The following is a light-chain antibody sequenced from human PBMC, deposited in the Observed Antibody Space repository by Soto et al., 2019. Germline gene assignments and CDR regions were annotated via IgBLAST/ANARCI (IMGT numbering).Light chain of an antibody. Sequence: QSALTQPASVSGSPGQSITISCTGTSSDVGGYNYVSWYQQHPGKAPKLMIYDVSNRPSGVSNRFSGSKSGNTASLTISGLHAEDEADYYCSSYTSSSAIPDVFGTGTKLTVL. J-gene: IGLJ1*01. CDR3: SSYTSSSAIPDV. V-gene: IGLV2-14*03. CDR1: SSDVGGYNY. CDR2: DVS.